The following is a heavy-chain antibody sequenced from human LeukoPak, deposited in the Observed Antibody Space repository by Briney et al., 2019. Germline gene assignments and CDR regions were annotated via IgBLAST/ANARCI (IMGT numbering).Heavy chain of an antibody. J-gene: IGHJ4*02. CDR3: ASGGGGMVIGDY. Sequence: GSLRLSCAASGFIFSDYYMTWICQAPGKGLEWVSDISSSRSYTNYADSVKGRFTISRDNAKNSLYLQMNSLRADDTAVYYCASGGGGMVIGDYWGQGTLLPVSS. CDR1: GFIFSDYY. CDR2: ISSSRSYT. V-gene: IGHV3-11*06. D-gene: IGHD3-16*01.